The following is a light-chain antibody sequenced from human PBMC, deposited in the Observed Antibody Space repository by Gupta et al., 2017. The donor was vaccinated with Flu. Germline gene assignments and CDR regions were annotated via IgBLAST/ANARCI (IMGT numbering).Light chain of an antibody. CDR1: ENISKY. V-gene: IGKV1-39*01. J-gene: IGKJ1*01. CDR2: AAS. CDR3: QQNYKTPPLT. Sequence: DTQMTQSPSSLSASIGDRVTITCRASENISKYLNWYQQKPGKAPKLLIYAASTLQSGVPSRFIGSGSGTDFTLTISNLQPEDFATYYCQQNYKTPPLTFGQGTKVEI.